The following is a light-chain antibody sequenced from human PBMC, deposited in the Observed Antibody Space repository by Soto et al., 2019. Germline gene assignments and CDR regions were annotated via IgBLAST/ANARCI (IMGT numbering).Light chain of an antibody. Sequence: EVVLTQSPVTLYLSPGERATLSCRASQSFRGLLAWYQQKPGQAPRLLIYDAYNRATGIPPRFSGSGSGTDFTLTISSLEPEDSAVYYCQQRHMWPITFGQGTRLE. CDR2: DAY. CDR1: QSFRGL. V-gene: IGKV3-11*01. J-gene: IGKJ5*01. CDR3: QQRHMWPIT.